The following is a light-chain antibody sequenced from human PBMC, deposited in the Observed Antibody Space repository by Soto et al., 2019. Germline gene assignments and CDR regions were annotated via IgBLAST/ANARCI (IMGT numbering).Light chain of an antibody. V-gene: IGKV3-15*01. Sequence: EIVMTQSPATLSVSPGERATLSCRASQSVRSNLAWYQQKPGQAPRLRMYGASPRATGIPARFSGSGSGTEFTLTISSLQSEDFAAYYCQQYDNWHETFGQGTKVDIK. CDR1: QSVRSN. J-gene: IGKJ1*01. CDR3: QQYDNWHET. CDR2: GAS.